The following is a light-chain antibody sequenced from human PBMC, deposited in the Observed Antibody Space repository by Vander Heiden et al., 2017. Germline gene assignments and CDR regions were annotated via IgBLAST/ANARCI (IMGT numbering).Light chain of an antibody. CDR1: QIVSSNF. V-gene: IGKV3-20*01. Sequence: EIVLTQSPGTLSLSPGERATLSCRASQIVSSNFLAWYQQSPGQAPRVLIYGASSRATGIPDRFSGSGSGTDLTLTISRLEPEDFAVYYCQQYGSSPLTFGPGTKVDIK. CDR3: QQYGSSPLT. CDR2: GAS. J-gene: IGKJ3*01.